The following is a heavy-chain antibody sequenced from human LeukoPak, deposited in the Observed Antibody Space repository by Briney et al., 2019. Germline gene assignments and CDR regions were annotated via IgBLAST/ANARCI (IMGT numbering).Heavy chain of an antibody. CDR1: GGSISSGDYY. CDR3: ARVGVVVVPAAAWFDP. D-gene: IGHD2-2*01. J-gene: IGHJ5*02. V-gene: IGHV4-30-4*01. Sequence: SETLSLTCTVSGGSISSGDYYWSWIRQPPGQGLEWIGYIYYSGSTYYNPSLKSRVTISVDTSKNQFSLKLSSVTAADTAVYYCARVGVVVVPAAAWFDPWGQGTLVTVSS. CDR2: IYYSGST.